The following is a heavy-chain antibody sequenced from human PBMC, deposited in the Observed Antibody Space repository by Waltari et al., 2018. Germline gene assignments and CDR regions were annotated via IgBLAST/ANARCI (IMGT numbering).Heavy chain of an antibody. CDR1: GGTFSSYA. CDR2: IIPIFGTA. Sequence: QVQLVQSGAEVKKPGSSVKVSCKASGGTFSSYAISWVRQAPGQGLEWMGGIIPIFGTANYAQKFQGRVTITADESTSTAYMELSSLRSEDTAMYYCARAGYCSGGSCPYFDYWGQGTLVTVSS. J-gene: IGHJ4*02. CDR3: ARAGYCSGGSCPYFDY. D-gene: IGHD2-15*01. V-gene: IGHV1-69*12.